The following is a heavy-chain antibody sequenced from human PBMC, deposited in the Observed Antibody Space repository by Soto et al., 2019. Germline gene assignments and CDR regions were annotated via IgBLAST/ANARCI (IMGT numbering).Heavy chain of an antibody. Sequence: QVQLVESGGGVVQPGRSLRLSCAASGFTFSSYAMHWVRQAPGKGLEWVAVISYDGSNKYYADSVKGRFTISRDNSKNTLYLQMNSLRAEDTAVYYCAREQAAAGPPEAMDVWGQGTTVTVSS. CDR2: ISYDGSNK. D-gene: IGHD6-13*01. CDR3: AREQAAAGPPEAMDV. V-gene: IGHV3-30-3*01. J-gene: IGHJ6*02. CDR1: GFTFSSYA.